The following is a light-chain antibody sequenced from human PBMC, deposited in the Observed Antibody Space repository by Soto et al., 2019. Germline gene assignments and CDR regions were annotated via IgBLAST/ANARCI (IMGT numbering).Light chain of an antibody. Sequence: EIVLTQSPATLCLSPGERATLSCRASQSVSSYLAWYQQKPGQAPRLLIYDAANRATGIPARFSGSGSGTDFTLTISRQEPEDFAVNYREESGNWAYTCGQGTELVIK. CDR2: DAA. J-gene: IGKJ2*01. CDR3: EESGNWAYT. CDR1: QSVSSY. V-gene: IGKV3-11*01.